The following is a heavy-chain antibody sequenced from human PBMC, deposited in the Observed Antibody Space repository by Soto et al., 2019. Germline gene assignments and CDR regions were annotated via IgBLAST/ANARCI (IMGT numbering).Heavy chain of an antibody. Sequence: GGSLRLSCAASGFTFSSYWMHWVRQAPGKGLVWVSRINSDGSSTNYADYVKGRFTISRDNAKNTLYLQMNSLRAEDTAVYYCASGYCSSSSCYSTDQGAFWGQGTLVTVSS. CDR2: INSDGSST. J-gene: IGHJ4*02. D-gene: IGHD2-2*03. CDR1: GFTFSSYW. CDR3: ASGYCSSSSCYSTDQGAF. V-gene: IGHV3-74*01.